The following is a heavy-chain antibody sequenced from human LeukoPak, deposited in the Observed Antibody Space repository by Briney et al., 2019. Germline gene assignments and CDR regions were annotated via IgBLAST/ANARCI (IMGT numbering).Heavy chain of an antibody. CDR3: VKTGSGWFGDY. CDR1: GFSFSSYA. D-gene: IGHD6-13*01. Sequence: PGGSLRLSCAASGFSFSSYAMYWVRQAPGKGLEWVALIRYDGIDKYYVDSVKGRFTISRDNSKNMLYLQMNSLRTEDTAVYYCVKTGSGWFGDYWGQGARDTVSS. CDR2: IRYDGIDK. J-gene: IGHJ4*02. V-gene: IGHV3-30*02.